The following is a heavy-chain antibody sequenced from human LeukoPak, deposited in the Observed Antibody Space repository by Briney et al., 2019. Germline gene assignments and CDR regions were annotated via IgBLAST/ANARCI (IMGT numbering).Heavy chain of an antibody. CDR2: IYYSGST. Sequence: PSETLSLTCTVSVVSIRSYFWSWIRQPPGKGLEWIGYIYYSGSTDYNPSLKSRVTILVDTSKNQFSLKLSSVTAADTAVYYCARGIAAAGGTAFDYWGQGALVTVSS. V-gene: IGHV4-59*01. CDR3: ARGIAAAGGTAFDY. J-gene: IGHJ4*02. CDR1: VVSIRSYF. D-gene: IGHD6-13*01.